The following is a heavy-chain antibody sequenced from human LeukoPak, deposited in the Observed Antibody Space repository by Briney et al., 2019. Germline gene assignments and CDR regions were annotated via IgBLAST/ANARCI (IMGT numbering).Heavy chain of an antibody. V-gene: IGHV3-21*01. CDR2: ISRIRNYI. Sequence: GGSLRLSCAASKFTFSDYSMSWVRQAPGKGLDWFSSISRIRNYIYYADSVKGRFTVSRDNAKNSLYLQMNSLRAEDTAVYYCARGPRSSSWYLTLEGGYYFDYWGQGTLVTVSS. J-gene: IGHJ4*02. CDR3: ARGPRSSSWYLTLEGGYYFDY. D-gene: IGHD6-13*01. CDR1: KFTFSDYS.